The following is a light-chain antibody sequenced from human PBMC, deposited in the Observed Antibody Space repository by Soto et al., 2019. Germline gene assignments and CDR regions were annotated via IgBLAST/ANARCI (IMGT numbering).Light chain of an antibody. V-gene: IGKV4-1*01. J-gene: IGKJ1*01. Sequence: TQSPDSLAVSLGARATINCRSSQGVLRNSNSHHFLSWYQQRPGQSPKLLIYWTSLRESGVPERFIGSASGAEFTLTINSLQAEDVAVYYCQQSFGHFNWTFGKGTKADI. CDR1: QGVLRNSNSHHF. CDR2: WTS. CDR3: QQSFGHFNWT.